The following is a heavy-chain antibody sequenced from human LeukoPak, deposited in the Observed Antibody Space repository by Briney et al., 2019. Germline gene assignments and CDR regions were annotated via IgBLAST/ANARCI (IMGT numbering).Heavy chain of an antibody. J-gene: IGHJ4*02. CDR2: ISWNSGSI. D-gene: IGHD5-18*01. CDR1: GFTFDDYA. Sequence: GGSLRLSCAASGFTFDDYAMHWVRQAPGRGLEWVSGISWNSGSIGYADSVKGRFTISRDNAKNSLYLQMNSLRAEDTALYYCAKAVGGYSYGYLDYWGQGTLVTVSS. CDR3: AKAVGGYSYGYLDY. V-gene: IGHV3-9*01.